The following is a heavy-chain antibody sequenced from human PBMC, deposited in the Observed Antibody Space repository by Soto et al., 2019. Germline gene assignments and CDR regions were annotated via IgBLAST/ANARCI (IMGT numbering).Heavy chain of an antibody. D-gene: IGHD2-15*01. Sequence: EVQLLESGGGLVQPGGSLRLSCAASGFPFSSRAMSWVRQAPGKGLGWVSAISGSGTITYYADSVKGRFTISRDTSKNTLYLQMTSLRADDTAVYYCAEWARYCSGADCRAWGQGTLVTVSS. CDR1: GFPFSSRA. J-gene: IGHJ5*02. CDR3: AEWARYCSGADCRA. V-gene: IGHV3-23*01. CDR2: ISGSGTIT.